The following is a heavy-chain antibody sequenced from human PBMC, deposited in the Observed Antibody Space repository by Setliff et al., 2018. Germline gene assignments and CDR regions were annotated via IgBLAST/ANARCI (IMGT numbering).Heavy chain of an antibody. V-gene: IGHV1-69*05. CDR1: GGTFRNYG. CDR2: IIPIFGTA. Sequence: ASVKVSCKASGGTFRNYGISWVRQAPGQGLDWMGGIIPIFGTANYAQKFQGRVTITTDDSTNTAYMELSSLRSEDTAVYFCARDTEENRGDYGAFNIWGQGTMVTVSS. CDR3: ARDTEENRGDYGAFNI. J-gene: IGHJ3*02. D-gene: IGHD4-17*01.